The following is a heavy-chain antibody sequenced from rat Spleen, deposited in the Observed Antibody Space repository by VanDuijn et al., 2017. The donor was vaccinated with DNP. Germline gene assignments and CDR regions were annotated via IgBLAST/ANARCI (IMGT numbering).Heavy chain of an antibody. Sequence: EVQLVESGGGLVQPGRSLRLSCAASGFTFSDYAMAWVRQAPKKGLEWVAYITYDGGSTYYRDSVKGRFTISRDNAKNTLYLQMNSLRSEDTATYYCARGGRSYFDYWGQGVMVTVSS. CDR2: ITYDGGST. V-gene: IGHV5-7*01. CDR1: GFTFSDYA. CDR3: ARGGRSYFDY. J-gene: IGHJ2*01. D-gene: IGHD1-11*01.